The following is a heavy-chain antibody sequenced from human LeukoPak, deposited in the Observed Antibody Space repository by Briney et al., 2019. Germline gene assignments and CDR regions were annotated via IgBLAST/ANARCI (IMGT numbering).Heavy chain of an antibody. V-gene: IGHV4-31*03. CDR1: GGSISSGGYY. Sequence: PSQTLSLTCTVSGGSISSGGYYWSWLRQHPGKGLEWIGYIYYSGSTNYNPSLKSRVTISVDTSKNQFSLKLSSVTAADTAVYYCARLGAIRFDPWGQGTLVTVSS. D-gene: IGHD1-26*01. J-gene: IGHJ5*02. CDR3: ARLGAIRFDP. CDR2: IYYSGST.